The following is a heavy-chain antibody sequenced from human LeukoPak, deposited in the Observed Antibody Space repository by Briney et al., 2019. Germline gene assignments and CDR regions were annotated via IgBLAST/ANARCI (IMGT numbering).Heavy chain of an antibody. CDR2: ISAYNGNT. CDR3: AKDERYTSGWGSTFMDV. D-gene: IGHD6-19*01. J-gene: IGHJ6*02. Sequence: ASVKVSCKASGYTFTSYGISWVRQAPGQGLEWMGWISAYNGNTNYAQKLQGRVTMTTDTSTSTAYMELRSLRSDDTAVYYCAKDERYTSGWGSTFMDVWGQGTTVTVSS. V-gene: IGHV1-18*01. CDR1: GYTFTSYG.